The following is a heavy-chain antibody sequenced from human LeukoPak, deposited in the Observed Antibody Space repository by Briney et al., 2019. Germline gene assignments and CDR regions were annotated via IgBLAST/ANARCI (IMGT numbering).Heavy chain of an antibody. V-gene: IGHV1-69*05. J-gene: IGHJ3*02. CDR3: ARSYYYDSSGYSLYAFDI. D-gene: IGHD3-22*01. Sequence: ASVKVSCKASGGTFSSYAISWVRQAPGQGLVWMGGIIPIFGTANYAQKFQGRVTITTDESTSTAYMELSSLRSEDTAVYYCARSYYYDSSGYSLYAFDIWGQGTMVTVSS. CDR2: IIPIFGTA. CDR1: GGTFSSYA.